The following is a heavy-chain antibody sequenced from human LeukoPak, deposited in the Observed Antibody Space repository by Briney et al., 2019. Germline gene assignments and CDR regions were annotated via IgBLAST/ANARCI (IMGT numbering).Heavy chain of an antibody. J-gene: IGHJ3*02. CDR2: IIPIFGTA. CDR1: GGTFSSYA. V-gene: IGHV1-69*05. CDR3: ARPPLPYYYDSSGTQGYAFDI. D-gene: IGHD3-22*01. Sequence: GASVKVSCKASGGTFSSYAISWVRQAPGQGREWMGGIIPIFGTANYAQKFQGRVTITTDESTSTAYMELSSLRSEDTAVYYCARPPLPYYYDSSGTQGYAFDIWGQGTMVTVSS.